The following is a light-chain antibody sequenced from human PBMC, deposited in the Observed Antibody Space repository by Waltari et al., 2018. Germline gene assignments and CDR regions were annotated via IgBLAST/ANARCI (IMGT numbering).Light chain of an antibody. CDR3: QTGGHGTWV. V-gene: IGLV4-69*01. J-gene: IGLJ3*02. CDR1: TGHSRNI. Sequence: QLLLPHSPSPYPPLAASARLTWTLSTGHSRNIIAAPQQQPVKGPRYLMKVNSDGSHSKGDEIPDRFSGSSSGAERYLTISSLQSEDEADYYCQTGGHGTWVFGGGTKLTVL. CDR2: VNSDGSH.